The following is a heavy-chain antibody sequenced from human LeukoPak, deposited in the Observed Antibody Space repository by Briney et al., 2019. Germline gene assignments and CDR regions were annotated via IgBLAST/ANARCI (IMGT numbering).Heavy chain of an antibody. D-gene: IGHD4-17*01. Sequence: GGSLRLSCAASGFSFISYGMHWVRQAPGKGLEWVGVISDDGRRKDYADSVKGRFTISRDNSKDTLYLQMNSLRAEDTAVCYCAKRPSDYGDYVSYFDYWGQGTLVTVSS. CDR2: ISDDGRRK. CDR3: AKRPSDYGDYVSYFDY. CDR1: GFSFISYG. V-gene: IGHV3-30*18. J-gene: IGHJ4*02.